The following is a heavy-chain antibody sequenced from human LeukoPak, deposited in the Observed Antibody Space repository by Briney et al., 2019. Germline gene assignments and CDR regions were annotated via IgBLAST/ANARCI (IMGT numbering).Heavy chain of an antibody. CDR3: AKDRCDAGVCYLFDC. CDR1: GFIFSNYA. J-gene: IGHJ4*02. Sequence: GGSLRLSCAASGFIFSNYAMTWVRQAPGKGLEWVSSISTTGIATYYADSVRGQFTISRDNSKNTLYLLMNSLRAEDTAIYYCAKDRCDAGVCYLFDCWGQGTLVTVSS. D-gene: IGHD2-21*02. CDR2: ISTTGIAT. V-gene: IGHV3-23*01.